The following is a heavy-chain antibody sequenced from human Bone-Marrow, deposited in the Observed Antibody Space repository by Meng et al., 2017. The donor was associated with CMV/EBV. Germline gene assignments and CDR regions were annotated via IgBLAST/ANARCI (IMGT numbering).Heavy chain of an antibody. Sequence: LSLTCAASGFTFDDYAMHWVRQAPGKGLEWVSGISWNSGSIGYADSVKGRFTISRDNSKNTLYMEMNSLRLEDTAVYYCAKDSPLFGSNTPYFDSWGQGTLVTVSS. D-gene: IGHD3-10*02. CDR1: GFTFDDYA. V-gene: IGHV3-9*01. CDR2: ISWNSGSI. J-gene: IGHJ4*02. CDR3: AKDSPLFGSNTPYFDS.